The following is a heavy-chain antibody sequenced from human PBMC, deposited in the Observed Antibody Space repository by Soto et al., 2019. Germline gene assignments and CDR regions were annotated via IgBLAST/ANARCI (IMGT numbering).Heavy chain of an antibody. CDR3: ARDPGYGDYVSHYYCYYMDV. J-gene: IGHJ6*03. CDR2: INRDGSST. D-gene: IGHD4-17*01. CDR1: GFTFSSYW. Sequence: EVQLVESGGGLVQPGGSLRLSCAASGFTFSSYWMHWVRQAPGKGLVWVSRINRDGSSTSYADSVKGRFTISRDNAKNTLYLQMNSLRAEDTAVYYCARDPGYGDYVSHYYCYYMDVWGKGTTVTVSS. V-gene: IGHV3-74*01.